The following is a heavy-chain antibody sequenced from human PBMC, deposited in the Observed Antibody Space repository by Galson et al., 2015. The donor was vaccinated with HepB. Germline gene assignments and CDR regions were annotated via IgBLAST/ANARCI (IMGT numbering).Heavy chain of an antibody. CDR3: ARSYYYDSSGYYYDYYYGMGV. D-gene: IGHD3-22*01. Sequence: PALVKPTQTLTLTCTFSGFSLSTSGMRVSWIRQPPGKALEWLARIDWDDDKFYSTSLKTRLTISKDTSKNQVVLTMTNMDPVDTATYYCARSYYYDSSGYYYDYYYGMGVWGQGTTVTVSS. J-gene: IGHJ6*02. CDR1: GFSLSTSGMR. CDR2: IDWDDDK. V-gene: IGHV2-70*04.